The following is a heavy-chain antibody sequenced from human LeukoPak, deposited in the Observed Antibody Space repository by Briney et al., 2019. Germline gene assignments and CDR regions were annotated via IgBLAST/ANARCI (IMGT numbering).Heavy chain of an antibody. CDR2: ISGSGYST. CDR3: AKSGSGTFRPFS. Sequence: GGSLRLSCAASGFTFNRSWMDWVRQAPGEGLEWVSLISGSGYSTYYADSVKGRFTISRDDSNNMLSLQMNGLRADDTALYYCAKSGSGTFRPFSWGQGTLVTVSS. V-gene: IGHV3-23*01. D-gene: IGHD3-10*01. J-gene: IGHJ5*02. CDR1: GFTFNRSW.